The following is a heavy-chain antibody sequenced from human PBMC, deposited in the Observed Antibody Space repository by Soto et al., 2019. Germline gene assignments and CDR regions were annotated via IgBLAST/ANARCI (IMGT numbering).Heavy chain of an antibody. D-gene: IGHD5-12*01. CDR2: IFSSGST. J-gene: IGHJ4*02. CDR1: GGSINTFY. Sequence: SETLSLTCTVSGGSINTFYWSWVRQPAGKGLEWTGRIFSSGSTSFNPSLESRVAMSVDTSKNHFSLNLSSVTAADMAVYYCAREGSYSAYNFAHGIQLWSFDFWGQGALVTVSS. CDR3: AREGSYSAYNFAHGIQLWSFDF. V-gene: IGHV4-4*07.